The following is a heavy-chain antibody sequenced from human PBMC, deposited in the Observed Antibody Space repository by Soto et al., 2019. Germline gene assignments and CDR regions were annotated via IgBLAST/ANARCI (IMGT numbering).Heavy chain of an antibody. V-gene: IGHV4-38-2*01. CDR3: YIGGYSYGYFDYYGMEV. D-gene: IGHD5-18*01. J-gene: IGHJ6*02. CDR2: MYHSGTT. CDR1: GYSLSSCYY. Sequence: SETLSRTFAVSGYSLSSCYYWGWIRQLPWKGLEWIGSMYHSGTTYQNPSLKSRVTISVDTTNNQFSLKLSSVTAADTAVYYCYIGGYSYGYFDYYGMEVWGQGTTVNVSS.